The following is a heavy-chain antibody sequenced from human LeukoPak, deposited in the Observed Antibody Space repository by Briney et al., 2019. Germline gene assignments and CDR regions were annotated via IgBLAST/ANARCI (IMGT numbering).Heavy chain of an antibody. CDR1: GYTFTGYY. Sequence: SVKVSCKASGYTFTGYYMHWVRQAPGQGLEWMGRIIPILGIANYAQKFQGRVTITADKSTSTAYTELSSLRSEDTAVYYCARGPVVGPYYFDYWGQGTLVTVSS. CDR3: ARGPVVGPYYFDY. J-gene: IGHJ4*02. V-gene: IGHV1-69*04. D-gene: IGHD2-15*01. CDR2: IIPILGIA.